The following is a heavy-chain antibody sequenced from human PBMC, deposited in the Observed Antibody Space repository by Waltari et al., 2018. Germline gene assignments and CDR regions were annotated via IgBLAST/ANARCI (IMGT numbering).Heavy chain of an antibody. CDR2: ISYNGHNE. CDR1: GFTFSNFG. Sequence: QVQLVESGGGVVQSGKSLRLSCSASGFTFSNFGMHWVCQAPGKGLEWVALISYNGHNEYYADSVKGRFNISRDNFNNILSLQMNNLRGDDTAVYYCAKESNFGAGTYHYFYGIDIWGQGTTVTVSS. V-gene: IGHV3-30*18. CDR3: AKESNFGAGTYHYFYGIDI. J-gene: IGHJ6*02. D-gene: IGHD3-10*01.